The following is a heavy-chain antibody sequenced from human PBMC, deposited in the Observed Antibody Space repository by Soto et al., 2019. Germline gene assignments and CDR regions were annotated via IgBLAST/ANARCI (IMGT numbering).Heavy chain of an antibody. CDR2: INPSLGST. D-gene: IGHD2-15*01. CDR3: ARDGGIVVHYYFDY. V-gene: IGHV1-46*01. J-gene: IGHJ4*02. Sequence: GASVKVSGKASGYTFTIYYMHWVRQAPGHGLEWMGIINPSLGSTSYEQKFQGRVTMTRDTSTSTVYMELSSLRSEDTAVYYCARDGGIVVHYYFDYWGQGTLVTVSS. CDR1: GYTFTIYY.